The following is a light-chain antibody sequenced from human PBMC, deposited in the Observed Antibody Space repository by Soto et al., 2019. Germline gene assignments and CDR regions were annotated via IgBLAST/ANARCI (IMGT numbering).Light chain of an antibody. V-gene: IGKV3-11*01. CDR1: QSVRSN. Sequence: EIVLTQSPATLSLSPGERATLSCRASQSVRSNLAWYQQKPGQAPRLLIYDASNRATGIPARFSGSGSGTDFTLPISSLEPEDFAVYYCQQRSNWPPITFGQGTRLEIK. CDR2: DAS. CDR3: QQRSNWPPIT. J-gene: IGKJ5*01.